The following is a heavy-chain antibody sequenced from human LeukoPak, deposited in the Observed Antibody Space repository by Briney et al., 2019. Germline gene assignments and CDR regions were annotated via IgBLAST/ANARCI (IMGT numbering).Heavy chain of an antibody. V-gene: IGHV3-53*01. Sequence: GGSLRLSCAASGFTVSSNYMSWVRQAPGKGLEWVSVIYSGGSTYYADSVKGRFTISRDNSKNTLYLQMNSLRAEDTAVYYCAIEPYNWNDLDWFDPWGQGTLVTVSS. D-gene: IGHD1-20*01. J-gene: IGHJ5*02. CDR2: IYSGGST. CDR1: GFTVSSNY. CDR3: AIEPYNWNDLDWFDP.